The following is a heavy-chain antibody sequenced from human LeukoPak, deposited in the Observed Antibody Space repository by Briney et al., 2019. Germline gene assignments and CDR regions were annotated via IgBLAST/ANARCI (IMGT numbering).Heavy chain of an antibody. CDR1: GFSFSTYA. CDR2: ISGSGGNT. V-gene: IGHV3-23*01. CDR3: ARDRGDIVVVPAADFDY. J-gene: IGHJ4*02. D-gene: IGHD2-2*01. Sequence: PGGSLRLSCAASGFSFSTYAMSWVRQAPGKGLEWVSAISGSGGNTYYADSVKGRFTISRDNSKTTLYLQMNSLRAEDTAVYYCARDRGDIVVVPAADFDYWGQGTLVTVSS.